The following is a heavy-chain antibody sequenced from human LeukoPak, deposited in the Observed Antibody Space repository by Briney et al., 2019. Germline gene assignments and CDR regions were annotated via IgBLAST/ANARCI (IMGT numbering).Heavy chain of an antibody. CDR2: IGKTGSHT. D-gene: IGHD3-22*01. CDR3: ARDDRFDGSGHYSAFDV. V-gene: IGHV3-11*05. Sequence: GGSLRLSCAASGFTFSDFYMNWIRQAPGKGLEWISFIGKTGSHTHYAESVKGRFTISRDNAKKSVFLQMNSLRDDDTAVYYCARDDRFDGSGHYSAFDVWGQGTMVTVS. J-gene: IGHJ3*01. CDR1: GFTFSDFY.